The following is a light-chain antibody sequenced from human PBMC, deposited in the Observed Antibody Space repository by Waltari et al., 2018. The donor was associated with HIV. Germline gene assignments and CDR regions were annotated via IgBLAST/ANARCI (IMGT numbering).Light chain of an antibody. CDR2: ELT. V-gene: IGLV2-8*01. CDR1: NSTIRDYNY. Sequence: QSALTQSPSASGSPGQSVNISCSGANSTIRDYNYVSWYQQHSARPPKLIIFELTKRPSGVPDRFSGSKSGNTASLFVSGLQPEDEATYFCSSFAGTHKLFGGGTKLTVL. J-gene: IGLJ2*01. CDR3: SSFAGTHKL.